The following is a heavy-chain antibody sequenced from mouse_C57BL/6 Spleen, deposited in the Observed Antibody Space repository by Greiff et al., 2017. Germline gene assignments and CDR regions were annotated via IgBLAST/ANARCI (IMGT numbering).Heavy chain of an antibody. Sequence: VQLQQPGAELVMPGASVKLSCKASGYTFTSYCMHWVKQRPGQGLEWIGEIDPSDSYTNYNQKFKGKSTLTVDKSSSTAYMQLSSLTSEDSAVYYCARRDYSNYEEDYYAMEDGGKGTSVTVAS. CDR3: ARRDYSNYEEDYYAMED. V-gene: IGHV1-69*01. D-gene: IGHD2-5*01. CDR1: GYTFTSYC. CDR2: IDPSDSYT. J-gene: IGHJ4*01.